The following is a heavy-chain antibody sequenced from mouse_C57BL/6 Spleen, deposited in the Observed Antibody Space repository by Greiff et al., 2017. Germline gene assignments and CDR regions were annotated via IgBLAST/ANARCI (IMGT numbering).Heavy chain of an antibody. Sequence: EVQLQQSGPELVKPGASVKIPCKASGYTFTDYNMDWVKQSHGKSLEWIGDINPNNGGTIYNQKFKGKATLTVDKSSSTAYMELRSLTSEDTAVYYCARKALYGTDVWGTGTTVTVSS. CDR3: ARKALYGTDV. D-gene: IGHD1-1*01. CDR1: GYTFTDYN. CDR2: INPNNGGT. J-gene: IGHJ1*03. V-gene: IGHV1-18*01.